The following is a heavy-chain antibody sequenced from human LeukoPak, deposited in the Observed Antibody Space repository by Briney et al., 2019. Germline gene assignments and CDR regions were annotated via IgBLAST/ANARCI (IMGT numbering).Heavy chain of an antibody. D-gene: IGHD3-9*01. CDR1: GGSISSGGYS. J-gene: IGHJ5*02. V-gene: IGHV4-30-4*07. Sequence: PSQTLSLTCAVSGGSISSGGYSWNWIRQPPGKGLEWIGYIYNSGSTSYNPSLKSRVTMSVDTSKNQFSLKLSSVTAADTAVYYCARAGDILTGSNWFDPWGQGTLVTVSS. CDR3: ARAGDILTGSNWFDP. CDR2: IYNSGST.